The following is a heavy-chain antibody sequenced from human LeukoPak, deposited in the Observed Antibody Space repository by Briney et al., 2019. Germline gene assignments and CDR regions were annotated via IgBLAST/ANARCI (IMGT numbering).Heavy chain of an antibody. CDR2: IYYSGST. J-gene: IGHJ6*02. V-gene: IGHV4-59*08. CDR3: ARLPAYYDFWSGAQGYYYGMDV. Sequence: SETLSLTCTVSGGSISSYYWSWIRQPPGKGLEWIGYIYYSGSTNYNPSLESRVTISVDTSKNQFSLKLSSVTAADTAVYYCARLPAYYDFWSGAQGYYYGMDVWGQGTTVTVSS. CDR1: GGSISSYY. D-gene: IGHD3-3*01.